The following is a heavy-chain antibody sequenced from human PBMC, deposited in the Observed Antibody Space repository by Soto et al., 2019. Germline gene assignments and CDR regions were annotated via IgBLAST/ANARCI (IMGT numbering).Heavy chain of an antibody. CDR3: AKDMDEWELPDY. Sequence: QVQLVESGGGVVQPGRSLRLSCAASGFTFSSYGMHWVRQAPGKGLEWVAVISYDGSNKYYADSVKGRFTISRDNSKNTLYLQMNSLRAEDTAVYYCAKDMDEWELPDYWGQGTLVTVSS. CDR1: GFTFSSYG. D-gene: IGHD1-26*01. V-gene: IGHV3-30*18. J-gene: IGHJ4*02. CDR2: ISYDGSNK.